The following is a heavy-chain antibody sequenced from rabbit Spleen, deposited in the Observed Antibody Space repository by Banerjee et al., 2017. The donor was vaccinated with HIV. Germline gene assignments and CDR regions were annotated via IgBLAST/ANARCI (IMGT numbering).Heavy chain of an antibody. CDR1: GVSFIGNSY. CDR2: IDTGSSGFN. Sequence: QSLEESGGGLVKPGASLTLTCIASGVSFIGNSYMCWVRQAPGKGLEWIACIDTGSSGFNYFAGWAKGRFSISKTSSSTVTMQMTSLTAADTATYFCARDNSSCFSSYGTDLWGHGTLVTVS. J-gene: IGHJ6*01. D-gene: IGHD1-1*01. CDR3: ARDNSSCFSSYGTDL. V-gene: IGHV1S40*01.